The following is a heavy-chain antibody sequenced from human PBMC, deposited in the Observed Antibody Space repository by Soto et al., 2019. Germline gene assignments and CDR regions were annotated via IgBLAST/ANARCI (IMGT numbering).Heavy chain of an antibody. J-gene: IGHJ6*02. CDR1: GGSISSYY. V-gene: IGHV4-4*07. D-gene: IGHD3-9*01. CDR3: ARESGLGYYDLLNDKWAYYYGMDV. Sequence: SETLSLTCTVSGGSISSYYWSWIRQPAGKGLEWIGRIYTSGSTNNNPSLKSRVTMSVDTSKNQFSLKLSSVTAADTAVYYCARESGLGYYDLLNDKWAYYYGMDVWGQGTTVTVSS. CDR2: IYTSGST.